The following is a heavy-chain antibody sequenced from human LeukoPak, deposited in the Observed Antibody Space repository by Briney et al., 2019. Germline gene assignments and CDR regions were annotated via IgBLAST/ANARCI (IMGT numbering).Heavy chain of an antibody. V-gene: IGHV3-48*03. CDR2: ISSSGSTI. CDR1: GFTFSSYE. J-gene: IGHJ4*02. Sequence: GGSLRLSCAASGFTFSSYEMNWVRQAPGKGLEWVSYISSSGSTIYYADSVKGRFTISRDNAKNSLYLQMNSLRAEDMALYYCAKDTGAGCSGGSCYDGFDYWGQGTLVTVSS. CDR3: AKDTGAGCSGGSCYDGFDY. D-gene: IGHD2-15*01.